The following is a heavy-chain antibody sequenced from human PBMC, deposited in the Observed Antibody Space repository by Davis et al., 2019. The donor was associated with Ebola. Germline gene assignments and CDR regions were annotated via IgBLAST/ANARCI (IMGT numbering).Heavy chain of an antibody. CDR2: IKQDGSEK. CDR1: GFTFRDYW. V-gene: IGHV3-7*03. CDR3: AKERYSSGWVFDY. J-gene: IGHJ4*02. Sequence: GESLKISCAASGFTFRDYWMTWVRQAPGKGLEWVANIKQDGSEKYYVDSVKGRFTISRDNAKNSLYLQMNSLRAEDKAVYYWAKERYSSGWVFDYWGQGTLVTVSS. D-gene: IGHD6-25*01.